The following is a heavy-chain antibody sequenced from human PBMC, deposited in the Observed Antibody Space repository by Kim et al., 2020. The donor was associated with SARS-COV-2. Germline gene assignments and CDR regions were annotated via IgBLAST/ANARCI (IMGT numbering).Heavy chain of an antibody. CDR1: GYTFTGYY. CDR3: ARDPPQSPQQRPVMDV. Sequence: ASVKVSCKASGYTFTGYYMHWVRQAPGQGLEWMGRINPNSGGTNYAQKFQGRVTMTRDTSISTAYMELSRLRSDDTAVYYCARDPPQSPQQRPVMDVWGKGTTVTVSS. CDR2: INPNSGGT. J-gene: IGHJ6*04. D-gene: IGHD6-25*01. V-gene: IGHV1-2*06.